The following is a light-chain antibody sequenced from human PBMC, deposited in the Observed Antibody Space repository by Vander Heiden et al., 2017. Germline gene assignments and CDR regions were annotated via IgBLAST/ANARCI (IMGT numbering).Light chain of an antibody. CDR3: QQTDSSPYT. CDR1: QSISSY. J-gene: IGKJ2*01. V-gene: IGKV1-39*01. CDR2: AAS. Sequence: DIQTTQSPSSLSASVGDRVTITCRASQSISSYLNWYQQKPGKAPNLLIYAASSLQSGVPSRFSGSGYGTDFTLTISRLQPEDFATYSCQQTDSSPYTFGQGTKLEIK.